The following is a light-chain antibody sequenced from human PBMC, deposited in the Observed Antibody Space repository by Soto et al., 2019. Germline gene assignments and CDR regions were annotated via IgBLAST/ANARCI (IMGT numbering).Light chain of an antibody. CDR1: TSNIGSHS. CDR2: FND. J-gene: IGLJ2*01. V-gene: IGLV1-44*01. CDR3: AIGVYSLNGHVV. Sequence: QSVLTQPPSASGTPGQRVTISCSGSTSNIGSHSVTWYQHLPGTAPKLLIYFNDQRPSGVPDRFSGSKSGTSASLAISGLQSDDEGDYYCAIGVYSLNGHVVFGGGTKLTVL.